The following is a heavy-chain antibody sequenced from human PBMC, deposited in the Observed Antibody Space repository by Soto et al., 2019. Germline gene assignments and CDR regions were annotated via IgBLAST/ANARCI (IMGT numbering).Heavy chain of an antibody. CDR2: IWYDGSNK. CDR1: GFTFSSYG. Sequence: QVQLVESGGGVVQPGRSLRLSCAASGFTFSSYGMHWVRQAPGKGLEWVAVIWYDGSNKYYADSVKGRFTISRDNSKNTLYLQMNSLRAEDTAVYYCARVWTTVTKENYYGMDVWGQGTTVTVSS. J-gene: IGHJ6*02. D-gene: IGHD4-17*01. CDR3: ARVWTTVTKENYYGMDV. V-gene: IGHV3-33*01.